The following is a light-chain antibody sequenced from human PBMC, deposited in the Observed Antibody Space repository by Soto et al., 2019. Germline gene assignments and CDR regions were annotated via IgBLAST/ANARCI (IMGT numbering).Light chain of an antibody. Sequence: DIQMTQSPSSLSASVGDRVTITCQASQDISNFLNWYQQKPGTAPKLLIYDASNLETGVPSRFSGIGSGTDFTFTISSLQPEDIATYYCQQYDNLPPFTFGPGTKVDIK. J-gene: IGKJ3*01. V-gene: IGKV1-33*01. CDR3: QQYDNLPPFT. CDR1: QDISNF. CDR2: DAS.